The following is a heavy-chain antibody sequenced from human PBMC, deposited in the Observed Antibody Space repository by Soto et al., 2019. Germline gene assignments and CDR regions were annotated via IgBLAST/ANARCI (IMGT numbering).Heavy chain of an antibody. Sequence: ASVKVSCKASGFTFTSSAVQWVRQARGQRLEWIGWIVVGSGNTNYAQKFQERVTITRDMSTSTAYMELSSLRSEDTAVYYCAADTIFGVVIPNRFDYWGQGTLVTVSS. CDR2: IVVGSGNT. J-gene: IGHJ4*02. CDR1: GFTFTSSA. CDR3: AADTIFGVVIPNRFDY. V-gene: IGHV1-58*01. D-gene: IGHD3-3*01.